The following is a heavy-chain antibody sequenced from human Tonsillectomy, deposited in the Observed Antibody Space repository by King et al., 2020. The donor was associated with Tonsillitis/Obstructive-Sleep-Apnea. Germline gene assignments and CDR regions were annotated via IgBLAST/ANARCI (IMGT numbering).Heavy chain of an antibody. CDR2: ISSRGNTI. J-gene: IGHJ3*02. CDR1: GFIFSSYE. Sequence: VQLVESGGGLVQPGGSLRLSCAASGFIFSSYEMNWVRQAPGKGLEWVAYISSRGNTIYYADSVKGRFTISRDNAKNSLFLQMNSLRADDTAVYYCARDWGYCSSTSCLDDAVHMWGQGTMVTVSS. V-gene: IGHV3-48*03. D-gene: IGHD2-2*01. CDR3: ARDWGYCSSTSCLDDAVHM.